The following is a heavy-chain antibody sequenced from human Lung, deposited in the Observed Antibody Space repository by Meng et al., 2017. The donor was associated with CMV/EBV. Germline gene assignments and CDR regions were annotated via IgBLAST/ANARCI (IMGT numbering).Heavy chain of an antibody. CDR1: GFAFSSYA. D-gene: IGHD3-16*01. V-gene: IGHV3-48*03. J-gene: IGHJ3*02. CDR3: ARVGAGGAFDI. Sequence: GGSLRLSCAASGFAFSSYAMSWVRQAPGKGLEWVSYISGSGRNAIYYADSVRGRSTISRHSAKNSLYLQLNSLRAEDTAVYYCARVGAGGAFDIWGQGTLVTVSS. CDR2: ISGSGRNAI.